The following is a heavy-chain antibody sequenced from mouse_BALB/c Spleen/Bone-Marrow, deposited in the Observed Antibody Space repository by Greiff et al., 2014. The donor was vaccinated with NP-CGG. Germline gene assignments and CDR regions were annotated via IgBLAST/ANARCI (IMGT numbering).Heavy chain of an antibody. Sequence: VQLKESGAELLKPGASVKLSCTTSCFNIKNTYLHWGKQRPEKGLEWVGRIDPANGNTKYDPKFQGKATITADTSSNTAYLQLSSLTSEDTAVYYCAPYYYGSSQFAYWGQGTLVTVSA. J-gene: IGHJ3*01. D-gene: IGHD1-1*01. V-gene: IGHV14-3*02. CDR1: CFNIKNTY. CDR2: IDPANGNT. CDR3: APYYYGSSQFAY.